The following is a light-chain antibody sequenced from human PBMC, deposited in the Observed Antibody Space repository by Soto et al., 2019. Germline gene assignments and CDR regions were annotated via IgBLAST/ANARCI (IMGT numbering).Light chain of an antibody. V-gene: IGKV3D-15*01. CDR3: HQYSNWPPGT. J-gene: IGKJ1*01. CDR2: GAS. Sequence: IVMTQSPATLSVSPGQRATLSCRASQSVSTNLAWYQQKPGQAPRLLIYGASTRATGIPARFSGSGSGTEFTLTIRGLQSDDFAVYYCHQYSNWPPGTFGQGTRVDFK. CDR1: QSVSTN.